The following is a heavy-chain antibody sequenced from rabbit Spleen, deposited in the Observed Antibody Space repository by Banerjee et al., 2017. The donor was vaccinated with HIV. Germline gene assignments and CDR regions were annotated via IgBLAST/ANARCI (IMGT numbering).Heavy chain of an antibody. CDR3: ARDTSSSFSSYGMDL. V-gene: IGHV1S40*01. CDR2: IEVGSSAFT. J-gene: IGHJ6*01. D-gene: IGHD1-1*01. CDR1: GVSFSFSSY. Sequence: EESGGGLVKPGASLTLTCTASGVSFSFSSYMCWVRQAPGKGLEWIACIEVGSSAFTYFATWAKGRFTISKTSSTTVTLQVTRLIAADTATYFCARDTSSSFSSYGMDLWGPGTLVTVS.